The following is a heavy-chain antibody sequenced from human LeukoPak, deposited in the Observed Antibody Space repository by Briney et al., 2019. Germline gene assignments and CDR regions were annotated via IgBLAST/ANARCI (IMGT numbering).Heavy chain of an antibody. CDR3: ARVSRRNNHYWDGWVDY. CDR2: IYTSGST. J-gene: IGHJ4*02. D-gene: IGHD1-1*01. CDR1: GGSISSGSYY. V-gene: IGHV4-61*02. Sequence: SETLSLTCTVSGGSISSGSYYWSWIRQPAGKGLEWIGRIYTSGSTNYNPPLKSRVTISVDTSKNQFSLKLSSVTAADTAVYYCARVSRRNNHYWDGWVDYWGQGTLVTVSS.